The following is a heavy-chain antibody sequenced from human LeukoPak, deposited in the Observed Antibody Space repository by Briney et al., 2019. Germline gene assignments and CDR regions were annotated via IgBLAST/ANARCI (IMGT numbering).Heavy chain of an antibody. CDR1: RFTFSSYA. J-gene: IGHJ4*02. D-gene: IGHD2-15*01. Sequence: GGSLRLSCAASRFTFSSYAMSWVRQAPGKGLEWVSAISGSGGSTFYADSVKGLSTISRDNSKNTLYLQMNSLRAEDTAVYYCAKDRVVVVAATLAYWGQGTLVTVSS. V-gene: IGHV3-23*01. CDR2: ISGSGGST. CDR3: AKDRVVVVAATLAY.